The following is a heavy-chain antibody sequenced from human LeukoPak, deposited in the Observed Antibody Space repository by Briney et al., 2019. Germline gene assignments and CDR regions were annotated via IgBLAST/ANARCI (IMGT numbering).Heavy chain of an antibody. CDR3: ARVHIAARPDAIFDY. D-gene: IGHD6-6*01. CDR2: INTDGSST. J-gene: IGHJ4*02. Sequence: PGGSLRLSCAASGFTFSSYWMHWVRQAPGKGLVWVSRINTDGSSTIYADSAKGRFTISRDNAKNTLYLQMNSLRAEDTAVYYCARVHIAARPDAIFDYWGQGTLVTVSS. CDR1: GFTFSSYW. V-gene: IGHV3-74*01.